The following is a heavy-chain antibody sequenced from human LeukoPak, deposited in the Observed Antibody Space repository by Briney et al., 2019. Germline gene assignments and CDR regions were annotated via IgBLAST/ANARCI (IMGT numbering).Heavy chain of an antibody. V-gene: IGHV3-49*03. CDR2: IRSKAYGGTT. D-gene: IGHD5-24*01. Sequence: GGSLRLSCAASGFTFSSYAMSWFRQAPGKGLEWVGFIRSKAYGGTTEYAASVKGRFTISRDDSKSIAYLQMNSLRTEDTAVYYCTRDEEDGYNPFDYWGQGTLVTVSS. J-gene: IGHJ4*02. CDR3: TRDEEDGYNPFDY. CDR1: GFTFSSYA.